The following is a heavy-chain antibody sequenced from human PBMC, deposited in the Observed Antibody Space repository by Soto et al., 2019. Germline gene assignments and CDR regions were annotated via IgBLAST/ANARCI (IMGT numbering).Heavy chain of an antibody. CDR3: ARDWLWSSGWYGLY. CDR1: GGTFSSYT. Sequence: QVQLVQSGAEVKKPGSSVKVSCKASGGTFSSYTISWVRQAPGQGLEWMGRIIPILGIANYAQKFQGRVTITADKSTSTAYMELSSLRSEDTAVYYCARDWLWSSGWYGLYWGQGTLVTVSS. CDR2: IIPILGIA. V-gene: IGHV1-69*08. J-gene: IGHJ4*02. D-gene: IGHD6-19*01.